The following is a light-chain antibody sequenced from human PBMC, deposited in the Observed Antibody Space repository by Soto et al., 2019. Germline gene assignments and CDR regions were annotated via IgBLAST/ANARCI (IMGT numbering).Light chain of an antibody. CDR1: QRVLYSSNSQKY. CDR3: QQYYSTPPWT. Sequence: DIVMTQSPDSLAVSLGERATINCKSSQRVLYSSNSQKYLAWYQQKPGQPPKLLIYWASTRKSGVPDRFSGSGYGTDFTLTISSLQAEDVAVYYCQQYYSTPPWTFGQGTKVEIK. V-gene: IGKV4-1*01. J-gene: IGKJ1*01. CDR2: WAS.